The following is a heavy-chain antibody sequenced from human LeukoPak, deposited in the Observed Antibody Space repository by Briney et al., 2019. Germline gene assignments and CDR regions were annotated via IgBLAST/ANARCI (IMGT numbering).Heavy chain of an antibody. CDR1: GFTFSSYA. V-gene: IGHV3-23*01. CDR3: ANGIAVAGPFDY. D-gene: IGHD6-19*01. Sequence: GGSLRLSCAASGFTFSSYAMSWVRQAPGKGLEWVSAISGIGGSTYYADSVKGRFTISRDNSKNTLYLQMNSLRAEDTAVYYCANGIAVAGPFDYWGQGTLVTVSS. CDR2: ISGIGGST. J-gene: IGHJ4*02.